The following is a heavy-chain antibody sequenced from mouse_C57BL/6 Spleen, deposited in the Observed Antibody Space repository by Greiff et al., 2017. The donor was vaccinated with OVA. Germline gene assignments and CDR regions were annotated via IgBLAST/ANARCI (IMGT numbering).Heavy chain of an antibody. D-gene: IGHD1-1*01. CDR1: GFNIKDYY. CDR2: IDPEDGET. V-gene: IGHV14-2*01. Sequence: EVQLQQSGAELVKPGASVKLSCTASGFNIKDYYMHWVKQRTEQGLEWIGRIDPEDGETKYAPKFQGKATLTADTSSNTAYLQLSSLTSEYTSVYYCARKGYGSSSWFAYWGQGTLVTVSA. CDR3: ARKGYGSSSWFAY. J-gene: IGHJ3*01.